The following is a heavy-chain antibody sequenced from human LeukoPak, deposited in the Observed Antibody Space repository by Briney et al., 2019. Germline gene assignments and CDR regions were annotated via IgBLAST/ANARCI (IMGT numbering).Heavy chain of an antibody. Sequence: GGSLRLSCAASGFTFSSYAMSWVRQAPGKGLEWVSAISGSGGSTYYADSVKGRFTISRDNSKNTLYLQMNSLRAEDTAAYYCAKDKAWIAAAGTLDYWGQGTLVTVSS. V-gene: IGHV3-23*01. D-gene: IGHD6-13*01. CDR1: GFTFSSYA. CDR2: ISGSGGST. J-gene: IGHJ4*02. CDR3: AKDKAWIAAAGTLDY.